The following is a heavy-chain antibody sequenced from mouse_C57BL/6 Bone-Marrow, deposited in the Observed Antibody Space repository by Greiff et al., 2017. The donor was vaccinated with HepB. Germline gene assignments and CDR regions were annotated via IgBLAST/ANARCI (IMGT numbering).Heavy chain of an antibody. Sequence: QVQLQQPGAELVKPGASVKLSCKASGYTFTSYWMQWVKQRPGQGLEWIGEIDPSDSYTNYNHKFKGKATLTVDTSSSTAYMQLSSLTSEDSAVYYCARWEDGSSPPWFAYWGQGTLVTVAA. V-gene: IGHV1-50*01. D-gene: IGHD1-1*01. CDR1: GYTFTSYW. J-gene: IGHJ3*01. CDR2: IDPSDSYT. CDR3: ARWEDGSSPPWFAY.